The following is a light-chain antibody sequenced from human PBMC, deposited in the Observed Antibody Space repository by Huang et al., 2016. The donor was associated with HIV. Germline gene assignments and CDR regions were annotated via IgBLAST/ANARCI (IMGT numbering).Light chain of an antibody. CDR3: QQYNNWPRGT. V-gene: IGKV3-15*01. Sequence: EIVMKQSPGTLSVSPGERATLACRASQSCSKNLAWYQQKPGQAHRLLIYGASTRATCIPARFSGSGSGTEFTLTISSLQSEDFAVYYCQQYNNWPRGTFGQGTKVEMK. CDR2: GAS. J-gene: IGKJ1*01. CDR1: QSCSKN.